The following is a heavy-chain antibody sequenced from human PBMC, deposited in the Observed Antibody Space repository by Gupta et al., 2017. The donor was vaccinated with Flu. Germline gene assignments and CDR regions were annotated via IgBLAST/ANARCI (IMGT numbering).Heavy chain of an antibody. CDR3: ARALYDILTGYKYYFDY. J-gene: IGHJ4*02. CDR2: ISSSGSTI. V-gene: IGHV3-48*03. CDR1: GFTFSSYE. D-gene: IGHD3-9*01. Sequence: EVQLVESGGGLVQPGGSLRLSCEASGFTFSSYEMNWVRQAPGKGLEWVSYISSSGSTIYYADSVKGRFTISRDNAKNSLYLQMNSLRAEDTAVYYCARALYDILTGYKYYFDYWGQGTLVTVSS.